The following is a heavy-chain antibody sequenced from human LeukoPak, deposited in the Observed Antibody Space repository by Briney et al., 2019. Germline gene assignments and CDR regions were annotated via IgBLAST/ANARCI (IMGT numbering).Heavy chain of an antibody. CDR3: AKGVNYFVLEY. CDR1: GFTFSTYA. J-gene: IGHJ4*02. Sequence: QTGGSLRLSCAASGFTFSTYAMSWVRQAPGKGLEWVSAISPSGGITYYEDSVKGRFTISRDNSMNTLYLQMNSLRAEDTAVYYCAKGVNYFVLEYWGQGTLVTISS. D-gene: IGHD3-10*02. CDR2: ISPSGGIT. V-gene: IGHV3-23*01.